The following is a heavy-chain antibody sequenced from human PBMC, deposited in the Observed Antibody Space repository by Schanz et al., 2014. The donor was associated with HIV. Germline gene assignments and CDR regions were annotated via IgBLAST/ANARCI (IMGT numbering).Heavy chain of an antibody. D-gene: IGHD3-22*01. CDR2: ISARGGDT. CDR3: ARILDYYDSSGFDY. J-gene: IGHJ4*02. V-gene: IGHV3-23*01. CDR1: GFTFSTYA. Sequence: EVQLLESGGGLVQPGGSLRLSCAASGFTFSTYAMTWVRQAPGKGLEWVSAISARGGDTYYADSVKGRFTISRDNSMNTLLLQMNSLRAEDTAVYYCARILDYYDSSGFDYWGQGTLVVVSS.